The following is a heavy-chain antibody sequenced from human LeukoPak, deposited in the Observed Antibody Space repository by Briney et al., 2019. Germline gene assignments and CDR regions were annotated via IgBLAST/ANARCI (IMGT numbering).Heavy chain of an antibody. D-gene: IGHD1-14*01. V-gene: IGHV3-53*01. CDR1: GFIVTRDY. J-gene: IGHJ4*02. CDR2: IHPSGVT. Sequence: PGGSLRLSCAVSGFIVTRDYVNWVRQAPGKGLEWVSLIHPSGVTNYADSVKGRFTISRDNSKNTLYLQMNSLRAEDTAVYYCARTRVTVTTYYFDYWGQGTLVTVSS. CDR3: ARTRVTVTTYYFDY.